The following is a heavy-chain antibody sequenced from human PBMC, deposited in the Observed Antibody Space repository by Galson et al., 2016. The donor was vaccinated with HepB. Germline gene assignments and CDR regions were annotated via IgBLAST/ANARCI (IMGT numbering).Heavy chain of an antibody. CDR3: AQEGSILVLLVSGNYGMDV. CDR2: ISGSGYST. J-gene: IGHJ6*02. Sequence: SLRLSCAASGFTFSSYAMSWVRQAPGKGLEWVSTISGSGYSTYYADSVKGRFTISRDISKNTLYLQMNSLRAEDTAVYYCAQEGSILVLLVSGNYGMDVCGQGTTVTVSS. D-gene: IGHD2-8*01. V-gene: IGHV3-23*01. CDR1: GFTFSSYA.